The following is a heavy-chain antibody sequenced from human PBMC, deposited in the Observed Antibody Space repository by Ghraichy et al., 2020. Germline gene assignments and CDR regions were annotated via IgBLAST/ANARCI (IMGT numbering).Heavy chain of an antibody. D-gene: IGHD3-22*01. V-gene: IGHV6-1*01. Sequence: SQTLSLTCAISGDSVSSNSAAWNWIRQSPSRGLEWLGRTYYRSKWYNDYAVSVKSRITINPDTSKNQFSLQLNSVTPEDTAVYYCARDGGYDSSGYYFGGGLAFDIWGQGTMVTVSS. CDR2: TYYRSKWYN. CDR3: ARDGGYDSSGYYFGGGLAFDI. CDR1: GDSVSSNSAA. J-gene: IGHJ3*02.